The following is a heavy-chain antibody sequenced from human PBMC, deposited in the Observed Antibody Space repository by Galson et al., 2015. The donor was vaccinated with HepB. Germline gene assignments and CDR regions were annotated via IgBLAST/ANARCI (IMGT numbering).Heavy chain of an antibody. Sequence: SLRLSCAASGFTFSSYAMSWVRQAPGKGLEWVSAISGSGGSTYYADSVKGRFTISRDNSKNTLYLQMNSLRAEDTAVYYCAKDIGILWHKVRGYYYYMDVWGKGTTVTVSS. CDR2: ISGSGGST. D-gene: IGHD3-16*02. V-gene: IGHV3-23*01. CDR1: GFTFSSYA. CDR3: AKDIGILWHKVRGYYYYMDV. J-gene: IGHJ6*03.